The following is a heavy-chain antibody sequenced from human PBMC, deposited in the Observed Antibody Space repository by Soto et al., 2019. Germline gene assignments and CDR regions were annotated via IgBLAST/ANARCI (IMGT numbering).Heavy chain of an antibody. CDR1: GGSIIPYY. Sequence: QVQLQESAPGLVTPSETLSLTCTVSGGSIIPYYWSWIRQPPGRGLEWIDYIYFGGTTSYNPSLKSRVTISVDTSKNQFCRKTTSVTAADTAVYYSARLGGYFQALDSWGQGTLVTVSS. V-gene: IGHV4-59*08. J-gene: IGHJ4*02. CDR3: ARLGGYFQALDS. D-gene: IGHD2-21*02. CDR2: IYFGGTT.